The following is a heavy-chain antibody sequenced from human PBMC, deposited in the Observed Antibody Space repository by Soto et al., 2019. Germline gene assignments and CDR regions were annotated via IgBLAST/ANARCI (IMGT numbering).Heavy chain of an antibody. CDR3: ARMGSGNYWADH. CDR2: INPNSGGT. Sequence: ASVKVSCKASGYRFNAYYIHWVRQAPGQGLEWMGWINPNSGGTEYAQNLQGRVTMTRDTAITTAYMELSSLRSDDTAVYYCARMGSGNYWADHWGQGTLVTVSS. V-gene: IGHV1-2*02. J-gene: IGHJ4*01. D-gene: IGHD1-26*01. CDR1: GYRFNAYY.